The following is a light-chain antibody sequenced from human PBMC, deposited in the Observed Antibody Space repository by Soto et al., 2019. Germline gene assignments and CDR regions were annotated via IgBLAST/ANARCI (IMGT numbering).Light chain of an antibody. CDR2: EVT. CDR3: NSYGSSSTWV. J-gene: IGLJ3*02. V-gene: IGLV2-14*01. Sequence: QSALTQPASVSGPPGQSITISCTGTSSDIGAYNYVSWYQQHPGKAPKLMIYEVTNRPSGVSNRFSGSQSGNTASLTISGLQGEDEADYYCNSYGSSSTWVFGGGTKVTVL. CDR1: SSDIGAYNY.